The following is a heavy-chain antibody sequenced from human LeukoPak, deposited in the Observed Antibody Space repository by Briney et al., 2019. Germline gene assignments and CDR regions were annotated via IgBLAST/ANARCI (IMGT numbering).Heavy chain of an antibody. V-gene: IGHV4-39*01. Sequence: SETLSLTCTVSGGSISSSSYYWGWIRQPPGKGLEWIGSIYYSGSTYYNPSLKTRVTISVDTSKNQFSLQLSSVTAADTAVYYCARHLIRSDAFDIWGQGTMVTVSS. CDR2: IYYSGST. D-gene: IGHD3-10*01. CDR1: GGSISSSSYY. J-gene: IGHJ3*02. CDR3: ARHLIRSDAFDI.